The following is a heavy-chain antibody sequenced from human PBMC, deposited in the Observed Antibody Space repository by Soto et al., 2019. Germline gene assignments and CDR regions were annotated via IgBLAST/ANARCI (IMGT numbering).Heavy chain of an antibody. D-gene: IGHD3-22*01. J-gene: IGHJ4*02. CDR1: GYTFTSYG. V-gene: IGHV1-18*04. CDR2: ISAYNGNT. CDR3: ARDVRGYYYDSSGYYFPLFDY. Sequence: ASVKVSCNASGYTFTSYGISWVRQAPGQGLEWMGWISAYNGNTNYAQKLQGRVTMTTDTSTSTAYMELRSPRSDDTAVYYCARDVRGYYYDSSGYYFPLFDYWGQGTLVTVSS.